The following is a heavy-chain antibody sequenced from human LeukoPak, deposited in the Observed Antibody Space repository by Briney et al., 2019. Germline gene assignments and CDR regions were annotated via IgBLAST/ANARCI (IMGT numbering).Heavy chain of an antibody. CDR3: ARDDYGDYGR. Sequence: SETLSLTCTVSGGSISSYYWSWIRQPPGKGLEWIGYIYYSGSTNYNPSLKSRVTISVDTSKNQFSLKLSSVTAADTAVYYCARDDYGDYGRWGQGTLVTVSS. J-gene: IGHJ4*02. V-gene: IGHV4-59*01. CDR2: IYYSGST. CDR1: GGSISSYY. D-gene: IGHD4-17*01.